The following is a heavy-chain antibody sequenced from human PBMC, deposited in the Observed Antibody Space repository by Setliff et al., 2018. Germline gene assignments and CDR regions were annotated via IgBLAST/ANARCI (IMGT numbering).Heavy chain of an antibody. CDR2: IYPDGTT. CDR3: ARGINSVSWTPKY. J-gene: IGHJ4*02. D-gene: IGHD6-13*01. Sequence: SETLSLTCIVSADSMNNNFWTWIRRPPRKGLEWIGYIYPDGTTNYNPSLKSRMTISLDMSKNQLSLTLRSVTAADTAMYYCARGINSVSWTPKYWGRGTLVTVSS. V-gene: IGHV4-4*08. CDR1: ADSMNNNF.